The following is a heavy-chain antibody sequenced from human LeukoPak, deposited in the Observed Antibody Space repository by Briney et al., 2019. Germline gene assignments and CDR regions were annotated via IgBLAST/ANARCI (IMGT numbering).Heavy chain of an antibody. V-gene: IGHV1-2*02. CDR2: INPNSGGT. CDR1: GYTFTGYY. D-gene: IGHD4-23*01. J-gene: IGHJ6*03. Sequence: ASVKVSCKAAGYTFTGYYMHWVRQAPGQGLGWMGWINPNSGGTNYAQKFQGRVTMTRDTSISTAYMELSRLRSDDTAVYYCATGRFPLGWTEADYCYYYMDVWGKGTTVTVSS. CDR3: ATGRFPLGWTEADYCYYYMDV.